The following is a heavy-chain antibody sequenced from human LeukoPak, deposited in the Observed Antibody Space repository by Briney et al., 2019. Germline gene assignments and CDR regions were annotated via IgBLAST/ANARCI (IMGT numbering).Heavy chain of an antibody. D-gene: IGHD1-26*01. CDR3: AREVLVGATYYFDY. CDR1: EFTFSSYE. CDR2: ISSSGNTI. V-gene: IGHV3-48*03. Sequence: GGSLRLSCAAYEFTFSSYEMNWVRQAPGKGLEWVSYISSSGNTIYYADSVKGRFTISRDNAKNSLYLQMNSLRAEDTAVYYCAREVLVGATYYFDYWGQGTLVTVSS. J-gene: IGHJ4*02.